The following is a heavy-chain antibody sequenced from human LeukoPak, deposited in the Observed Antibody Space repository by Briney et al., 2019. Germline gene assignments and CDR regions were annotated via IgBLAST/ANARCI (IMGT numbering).Heavy chain of an antibody. Sequence: PGGSLRLSCAASGFTFSTYWMHWVRQTPGKGLVWVSHINSDGSSTSYADSVKGRFTISRDNSKNTLYLQMNSLRAEDTAVYYCASQGSQGVITAYYYYGMDVWGQGTTVTVSS. V-gene: IGHV3-74*01. CDR2: INSDGSST. D-gene: IGHD3-10*01. CDR1: GFTFSTYW. CDR3: ASQGSQGVITAYYYYGMDV. J-gene: IGHJ6*02.